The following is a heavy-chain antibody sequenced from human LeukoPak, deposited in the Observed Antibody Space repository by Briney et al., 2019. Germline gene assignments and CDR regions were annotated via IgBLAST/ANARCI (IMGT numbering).Heavy chain of an antibody. CDR1: CGSISSYY. CDR2: IYHTGST. CDR3: ARVVKTDYYDSRGYPDY. D-gene: IGHD3-22*01. J-gene: IGHJ4*02. V-gene: IGHV4-59*01. Sequence: SETLSLTCTVSCGSISSYYWSWIRQPPGKGLEWIGYIYHTGSTIYNPSLKSRVTISVDTSKNQFSLKLSSVTAADTAVYYCARVVKTDYYDSRGYPDYWGQGTLVTVSS.